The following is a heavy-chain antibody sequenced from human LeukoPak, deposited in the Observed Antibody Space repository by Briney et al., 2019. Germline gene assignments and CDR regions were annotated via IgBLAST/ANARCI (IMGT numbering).Heavy chain of an antibody. CDR2: INHSGST. V-gene: IGHV4-34*01. CDR1: GGSFSGYY. D-gene: IGHD6-13*01. J-gene: IGHJ5*02. Sequence: SETLSLTCAVYGGSFSGYYWSWIRQPPGKGLEWIGEINHSGSTNYNPSLKSRVTISVDTSKNQFSLKLSSVTAADTAVYYCARGRGNSWYGIPPNWFDPWGQGTLVTVSS. CDR3: ARGRGNSWYGIPPNWFDP.